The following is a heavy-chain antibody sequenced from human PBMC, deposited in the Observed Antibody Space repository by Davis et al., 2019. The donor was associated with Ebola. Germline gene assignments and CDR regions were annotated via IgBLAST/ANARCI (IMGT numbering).Heavy chain of an antibody. Sequence: SLKISCTASGFIFDDYAMHWVRQAPGKGLEWVAGLNWHSGSIGYVDSVKGRFTISRENARNSLYLEMNSLRPEDPAFYYCVKSNSPDYDILTGYRSSPFFDHWGQGTLVTVSS. CDR1: GFIFDDYA. J-gene: IGHJ4*02. V-gene: IGHV3-9*01. CDR2: LNWHSGSI. CDR3: VKSNSPDYDILTGYRSSPFFDH. D-gene: IGHD3-9*01.